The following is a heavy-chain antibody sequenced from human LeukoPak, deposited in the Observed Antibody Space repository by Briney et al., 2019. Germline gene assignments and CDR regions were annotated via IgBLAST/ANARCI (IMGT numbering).Heavy chain of an antibody. V-gene: IGHV3-30-3*01. CDR3: ARDLLLGPRTTLDY. Sequence: GGSLRLSCAASGFTFSSYPMHWFRQAPGKVLEWVAVISYDGSNKYYADSVKGRFTISRDNSKNTLYLQMNSLRAEDTAVYYCARDLLLGPRTTLDYWGQGTLVTVSS. J-gene: IGHJ4*02. CDR2: ISYDGSNK. D-gene: IGHD1-7*01. CDR1: GFTFSSYP.